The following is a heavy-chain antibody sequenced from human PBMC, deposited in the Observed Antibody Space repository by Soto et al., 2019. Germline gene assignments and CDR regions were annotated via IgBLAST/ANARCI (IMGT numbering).Heavy chain of an antibody. V-gene: IGHV4-38-2*01. J-gene: IGHJ4*02. CDR3: ASCVSTACYPPRVLQFFDL. CDR1: SFSISSGYY. Sequence: ETLSLTCAVSSFSISSGYYWGWVRQPPGKGLEGIGSIYHSGTTNYSPSLKSRVTISIDTSKNQFSLTLRSVTAADAAVYSCASCVSTACYPPRVLQFFDLWGQVSLVTVSS. CDR2: IYHSGTT. D-gene: IGHD2-2*01.